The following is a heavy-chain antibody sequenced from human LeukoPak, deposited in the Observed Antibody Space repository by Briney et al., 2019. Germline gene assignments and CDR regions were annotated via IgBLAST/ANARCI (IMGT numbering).Heavy chain of an antibody. V-gene: IGHV1-18*04. D-gene: IGHD1-1*01. J-gene: IGHJ4*02. CDR1: GYTFTGYH. CDR3: AITNDDVDY. CDR2: ISAYNGNT. Sequence: ASVKVSCKASGYTFTGYHMHWVRQAPGQGLEWMGWISAYNGNTNYAQKLQGRVTMTTDTSTSTAYMELRSLRSDDTAVYYCAITNDDVDYWGQGTLVTVSS.